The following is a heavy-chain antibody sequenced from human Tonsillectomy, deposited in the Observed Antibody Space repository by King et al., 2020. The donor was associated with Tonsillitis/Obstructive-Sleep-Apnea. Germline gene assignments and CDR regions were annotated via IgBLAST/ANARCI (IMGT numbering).Heavy chain of an antibody. D-gene: IGHD1-26*01. V-gene: IGHV4-39*01. CDR3: ARHSRDSSWVDYFYYMDV. CDR2: IYYDGTT. Sequence: LQLQESGPGLVKPSETLSLTCTVSGGSVSSSDYYWGWIRQPPGKGLEWIGTIYYDGTTYYNPPLKSRVTISVAPSKNQFSLNLNSVTAADTAVYYCARHSRDSSWVDYFYYMDVGGKGTTATV. J-gene: IGHJ6*03. CDR1: GGSVSSSDYY.